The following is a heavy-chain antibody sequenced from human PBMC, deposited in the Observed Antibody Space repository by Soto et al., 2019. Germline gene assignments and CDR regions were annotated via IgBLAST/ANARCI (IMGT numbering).Heavy chain of an antibody. D-gene: IGHD1-26*01. V-gene: IGHV4-61*01. J-gene: IGHJ3*02. CDR3: ARDRRIVGATTGAFDI. CDR2: IYYSGST. CDR1: GGSVSSGSYY. Sequence: SETLSLTCTVSGGSVSSGSYYWSWIRQPPGKGLEWIGYIYYSGSTNYNPSLKSRVTISVDTSKNQFSLKLSSVTAADTAVYYCARDRRIVGATTGAFDIWGQGTMVTV.